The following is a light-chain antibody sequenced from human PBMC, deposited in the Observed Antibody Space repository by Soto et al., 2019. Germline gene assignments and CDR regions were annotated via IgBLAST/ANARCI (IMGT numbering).Light chain of an antibody. CDR1: SSDVGGYNY. Sequence: QSALTQPASVSGSPGQSITISCTGTSSDVGGYNYVSWYQQHPGKAPKLMIYDVSNRPSGVSNRSSGSKSGNTASLTIAGLRAEDEANNYFSSYTSSSALEFGGGTKVTVL. J-gene: IGLJ2*01. CDR2: DVS. V-gene: IGLV2-14*01. CDR3: SSYTSSSALE.